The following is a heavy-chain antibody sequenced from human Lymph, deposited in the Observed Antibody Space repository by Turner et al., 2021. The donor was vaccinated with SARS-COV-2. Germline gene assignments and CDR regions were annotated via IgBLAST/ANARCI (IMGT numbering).Heavy chain of an antibody. CDR1: GGSISSYY. Sequence: QVQLQESGPGLVKPSETLSLTFTVPGGSISSYYWSWIRQPAGKGLEWIGRIYTSGSTNYNSSLKSRVTMSVDTSKNQFSLKLSSVTAADTAVYYFARDGYYDSSGYYLRGEGVFDLWGRGTLVTVSS. J-gene: IGHJ2*01. CDR3: ARDGYYDSSGYYLRGEGVFDL. CDR2: IYTSGST. V-gene: IGHV4-4*07. D-gene: IGHD3-22*01.